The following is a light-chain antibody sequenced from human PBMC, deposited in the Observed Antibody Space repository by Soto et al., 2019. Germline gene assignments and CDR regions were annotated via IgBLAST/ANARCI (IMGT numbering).Light chain of an antibody. CDR3: QHYDNVPLT. CDR2: DAS. V-gene: IGKV1-33*01. J-gene: IGKJ3*01. CDR1: QDISNY. Sequence: DIQMTQSPSSLSASVGDRVTITCQASQDISNYLNWYRQKPGKAPKLLIYDASNLETGVPSRFSGSGSGTDFTFTISSLQSEDIATYYCQHYDNVPLTFGPGTKVDIK.